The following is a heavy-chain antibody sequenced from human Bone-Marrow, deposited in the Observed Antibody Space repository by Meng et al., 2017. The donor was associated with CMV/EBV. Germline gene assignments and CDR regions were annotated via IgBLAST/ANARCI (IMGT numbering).Heavy chain of an antibody. Sequence: SETLTLTCAVYGGSFSDYYWSWIRQSPGKGLEWIGQIDHGGSSKYNPSLKSRVTISVDTSKNQLSLRLNSVTAADTAVYFCVRSRYTSSRWFDRWGRGNLVNVSS. CDR3: VRSRYTSSRWFDR. V-gene: IGHV4-34*01. D-gene: IGHD6-6*01. CDR1: GGSFSDYY. CDR2: IDHGGSS. J-gene: IGHJ5*02.